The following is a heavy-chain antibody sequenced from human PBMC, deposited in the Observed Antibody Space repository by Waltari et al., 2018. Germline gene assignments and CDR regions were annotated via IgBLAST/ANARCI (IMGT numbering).Heavy chain of an antibody. V-gene: IGHV1-69*01. CDR1: GGTFSSYA. Sequence: QVQLVQSGAEVKKPGSSVKVSCKASGGTFSSYAISWVRQAPGQGLEWMGGIIPIFGTANYAQKVQGRVTITADESTSTAYMELSSLRAEDTAVYYCARVGGLAYCGGDCYSSHDYWGQGTLVTVSS. CDR2: IIPIFGTA. D-gene: IGHD2-21*02. J-gene: IGHJ4*02. CDR3: ARVGGLAYCGGDCYSSHDY.